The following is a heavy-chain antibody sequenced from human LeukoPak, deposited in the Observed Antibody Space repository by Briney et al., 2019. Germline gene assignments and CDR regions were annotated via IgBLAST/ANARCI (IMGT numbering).Heavy chain of an antibody. CDR1: GGSISSYY. D-gene: IGHD4-17*01. CDR2: IYYSGST. V-gene: IGHV4-59*01. J-gene: IGHJ5*02. CDR3: ARDLGTVTTNWFDP. Sequence: SETLSLTCTVSGGSISSYYWSWIRQPPGKGLERIGYIYYSGSTNYNPSLKSRVTISVDTSKNQFSLKLSSVTAADTAVYYCARDLGTVTTNWFDPWGQGTLVTVSS.